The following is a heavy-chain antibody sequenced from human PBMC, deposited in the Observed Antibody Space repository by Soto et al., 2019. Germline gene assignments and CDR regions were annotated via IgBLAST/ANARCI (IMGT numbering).Heavy chain of an antibody. CDR3: LRGYDF. J-gene: IGHJ4*02. Sequence: EVQLVESGGKLLQPGASLRLSCAASGFAVNNYYMSWVRQAPGKGLEWVSLIYTGGSTQYADSVKGRFTICRDNSKNTLYLQMNSLRAEDTAVYYCLRGYDFWGQGTLVTVSS. CDR1: GFAVNNYY. D-gene: IGHD3-10*01. CDR2: IYTGGST. V-gene: IGHV3-53*01.